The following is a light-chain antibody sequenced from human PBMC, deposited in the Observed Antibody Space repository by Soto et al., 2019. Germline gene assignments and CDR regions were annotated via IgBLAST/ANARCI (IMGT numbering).Light chain of an antibody. CDR1: QSVSGN. CDR3: QQYNNWPLWT. Sequence: EIVMTQSPATLSVSPGERATLSCRASQSVSGNLAWYQQRPGQAPRLLIYGASTRATDIPARFSGSGSGTEFTLTISSLQSEDFAVYYRQQYNNWPLWTFGQGTKVEIK. V-gene: IGKV3-15*01. J-gene: IGKJ1*01. CDR2: GAS.